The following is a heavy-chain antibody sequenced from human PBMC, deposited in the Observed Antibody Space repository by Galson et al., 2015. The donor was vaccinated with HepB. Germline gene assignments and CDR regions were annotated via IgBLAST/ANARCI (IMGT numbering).Heavy chain of an antibody. D-gene: IGHD3-10*01. J-gene: IGHJ3*02. CDR3: ARTASYYYGSGSPEGAFDI. CDR1: GYSISSSNW. V-gene: IGHV4-28*01. Sequence: SETLSLTCAVSGYSISSSNWWGWIRQPPGKGLEWIGYIYYSGSTYYNPSLKSRVTMSVDTSKNQFSLKLRSVTAVDTAVYYCARTASYYYGSGSPEGAFDIWGQGTMVTVSS. CDR2: IYYSGST.